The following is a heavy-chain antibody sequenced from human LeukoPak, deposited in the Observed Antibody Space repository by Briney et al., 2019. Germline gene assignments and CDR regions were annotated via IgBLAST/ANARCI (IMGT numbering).Heavy chain of an antibody. J-gene: IGHJ4*02. Sequence: PAGGSLRLSCAASGFTFSSYAMHWVRQAPGKGLEWVAVISYDGSNKYYADSVKGRFTISRDNSKNTLYLQMNSLRAEDTAVYYCAKSRRGSILTGYPPGYWGQGTLVTVSS. V-gene: IGHV3-30*18. CDR2: ISYDGSNK. CDR1: GFTFSSYA. D-gene: IGHD3-9*01. CDR3: AKSRRGSILTGYPPGY.